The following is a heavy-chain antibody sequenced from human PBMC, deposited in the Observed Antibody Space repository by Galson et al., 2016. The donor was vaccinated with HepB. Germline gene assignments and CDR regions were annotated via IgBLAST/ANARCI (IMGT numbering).Heavy chain of an antibody. D-gene: IGHD3-10*01. CDR1: GFSFSTFG. Sequence: SLRLSCAASGFSFSTFGMNWVRQGPGMNLEWISYISRSATTIYYADSVKGRFTISRDDAKDSLYLQMDSLRDEDTAVSYCAREQTPQLRGVHPGLDFWGQGTRVTVSS. J-gene: IGHJ4*02. V-gene: IGHV3-48*02. CDR3: AREQTPQLRGVHPGLDF. CDR2: ISRSATTI.